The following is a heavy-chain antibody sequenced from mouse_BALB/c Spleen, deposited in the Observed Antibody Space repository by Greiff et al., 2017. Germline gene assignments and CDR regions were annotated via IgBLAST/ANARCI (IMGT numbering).Heavy chain of an antibody. CDR1: GFTFSSYA. V-gene: IGHV5-6-5*01. CDR2: ISSGGST. Sequence: EVMLVESGGGLVKPGGSLKLSCAASGFTFSSYAMSWVRQTPEKRLEWVASISSGGSTYYPDSVKGRFTISRDNARNILYLQMSSLRSEDTAMYYCARGGKRSLYAMDYWGQGTSVTVSS. CDR3: ARGGKRSLYAMDY. J-gene: IGHJ4*01. D-gene: IGHD2-1*01.